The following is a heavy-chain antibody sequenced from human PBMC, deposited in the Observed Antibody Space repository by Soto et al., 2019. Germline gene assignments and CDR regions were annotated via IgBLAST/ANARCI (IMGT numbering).Heavy chain of an antibody. J-gene: IGHJ4*02. D-gene: IGHD1-26*01. CDR2: IYYSGST. CDR1: GDSISSGGYY. V-gene: IGHV4-31*03. CDR3: ARVGATIVFDY. Sequence: PSETLSLTCTVSGDSISSGGYYWSWIRQHPGKGLEWIGYIYYSGSTYYNPSLKSRVTISVDTSKNQFSLKLSSVTAADTAVYYCARVGATIVFDYWGQGTXVTVSS.